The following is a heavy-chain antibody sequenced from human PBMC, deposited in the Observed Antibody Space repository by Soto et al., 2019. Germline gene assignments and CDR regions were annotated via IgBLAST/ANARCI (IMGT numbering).Heavy chain of an antibody. Sequence: EVQLVESGGGLVKPGGSLRLSCAASGFTFSNAWMNWVRQAPGKGLEWVGRIKSKTDGGTTDYAAPVKSRFTISRDDSKNTLYLQMNSLKTEDTAVYYCTTNIDLVVVPAAQDNWFDPWGQGTLVTVSS. CDR1: GFTFSNAW. V-gene: IGHV3-15*07. J-gene: IGHJ5*02. CDR3: TTNIDLVVVPAAQDNWFDP. D-gene: IGHD2-2*01. CDR2: IKSKTDGGTT.